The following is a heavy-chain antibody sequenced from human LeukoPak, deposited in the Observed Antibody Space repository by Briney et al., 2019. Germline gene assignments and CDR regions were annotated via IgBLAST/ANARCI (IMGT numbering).Heavy chain of an antibody. Sequence: ASVKVSCKASGYSFTSYDINWVRQATGQGLEWMGWMNPNSGNTGSAQKFQGRVSMTRNTSISTAYMELSNLKSEDTAVYYCAKRVAAGGTCMGYWGQGTLVTVSS. J-gene: IGHJ4*02. D-gene: IGHD6-13*01. V-gene: IGHV1-8*01. CDR3: AKRVAAGGTCMGY. CDR1: GYSFTSYD. CDR2: MNPNSGNT.